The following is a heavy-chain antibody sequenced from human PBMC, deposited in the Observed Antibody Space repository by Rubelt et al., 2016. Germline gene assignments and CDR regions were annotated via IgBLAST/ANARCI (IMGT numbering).Heavy chain of an antibody. V-gene: IGHV3-23*03. CDR1: GFAFRNYA. Sequence: EVQLLESGGGLVQPGGSLRLSCAASGFAFRNYAMSWVRQAPGKGLEWVSIIYSGGSTYYADSVKGRFTISRDNSKNTLYLQMNSRRAEDTAVYYCARGSAGVSDWGQGTLVTVSS. D-gene: IGHD6-13*01. J-gene: IGHJ4*02. CDR2: IYSGGST. CDR3: ARGSAGVSD.